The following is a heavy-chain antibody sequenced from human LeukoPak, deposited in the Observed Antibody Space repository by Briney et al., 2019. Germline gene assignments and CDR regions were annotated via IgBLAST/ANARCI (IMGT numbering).Heavy chain of an antibody. D-gene: IGHD2-2*01. V-gene: IGHV3-33*01. CDR2: IWYDGGNK. CDR3: ARDRAISTSSRYFDY. J-gene: IGHJ4*02. CDR1: GFTFSSYG. Sequence: RGCLRLSCAASGFTFSSYGMHWVRQGPGEGLGWVAGIWYDGGNKYYADSVKGRFTISRDNPKNTLYLQMNSLRAEDTAVKYRARDRAISTSSRYFDYWGQGTLVTVSS.